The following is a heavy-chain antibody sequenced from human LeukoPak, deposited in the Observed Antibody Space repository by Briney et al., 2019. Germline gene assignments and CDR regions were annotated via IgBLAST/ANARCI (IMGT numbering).Heavy chain of an antibody. CDR1: GGSISSYY. V-gene: IGHV4-59*08. J-gene: IGHJ3*02. CDR2: IYYSGST. D-gene: IGHD2-8*01. Sequence: NPSETLSLTCTVSGGSISSYYWSWIRQPPGKGLEWIGYIYYSGSTNYNPSLKSRVTISVDTSKNQFSLKLSSVTAADTAVYYCARWVNVDAFDIWGQGTMVTVSS. CDR3: ARWVNVDAFDI.